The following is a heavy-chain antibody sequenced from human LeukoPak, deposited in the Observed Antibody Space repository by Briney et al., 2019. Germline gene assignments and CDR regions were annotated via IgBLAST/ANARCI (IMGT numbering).Heavy chain of an antibody. CDR2: MNPNSGNT. D-gene: IGHD1-26*01. CDR3: ARGQSGGRNSGSWLHFDY. J-gene: IGHJ4*02. CDR1: GGTFSSYD. V-gene: IGHV1-8*02. Sequence: ASVKVSCKASGGTFSSYDINWVRQATGQGLEWMGWMNPNSGNTGYAQKFQGRVTMTRNTSISTAYMELSSLRSEDTAVYYCARGQSGGRNSGSWLHFDYWGQGTLVTVSS.